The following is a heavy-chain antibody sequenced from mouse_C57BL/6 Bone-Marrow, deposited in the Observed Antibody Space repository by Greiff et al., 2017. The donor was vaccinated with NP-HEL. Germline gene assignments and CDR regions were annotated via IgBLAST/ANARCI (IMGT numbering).Heavy chain of an antibody. Sequence: QVQLKQPGAELVKPGASVKVSCKASGYTFTSYWMHWVKQRPGQGLEWIGRIHPSDSDTNYTQKFKGKATLTVDTTSRTAYMQLSSLTSEDSAVYYCAIRGYYSNYGGVYFDYWGQGTTLTVSS. CDR2: IHPSDSDT. CDR3: AIRGYYSNYGGVYFDY. D-gene: IGHD2-5*01. CDR1: GYTFTSYW. J-gene: IGHJ2*01. V-gene: IGHV1-74*01.